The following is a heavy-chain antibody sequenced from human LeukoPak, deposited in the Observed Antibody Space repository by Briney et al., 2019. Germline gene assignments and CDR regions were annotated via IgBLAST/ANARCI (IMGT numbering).Heavy chain of an antibody. CDR2: ISAYNGNT. J-gene: IGHJ4*02. Sequence: ASVKVSCKTSGYTFTTYYIHWVRQAPGQGLEWMGWISAYNGNTDYAQNLQGRVTMTADTSTNTASVELRSLRSDDTAVYYCAREGPSSIAARPSDYWGQGTLVTVSS. V-gene: IGHV1-18*04. D-gene: IGHD6-6*01. CDR1: GYTFTTYY. CDR3: AREGPSSIAARPSDY.